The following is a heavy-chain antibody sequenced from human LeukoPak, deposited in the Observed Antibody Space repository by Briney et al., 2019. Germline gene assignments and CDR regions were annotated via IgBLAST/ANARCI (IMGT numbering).Heavy chain of an antibody. CDR1: GYTFTNYA. CDR2: IHPSTGNP. J-gene: IGHJ4*02. V-gene: IGHV7-4-1*02. D-gene: IGHD3-16*02. CDR3: ARAFQSLGGLSLPDY. Sequence: ASVKVSCKTSGYTFTNYAMNWVRQAPGQGLEWMGWIHPSTGNPAYAQGFTGRFVFSLDTSVSTTYLQISSLKTEDTAVYYCARAFQSLGGLSLPDYWGQGTLVTVSS.